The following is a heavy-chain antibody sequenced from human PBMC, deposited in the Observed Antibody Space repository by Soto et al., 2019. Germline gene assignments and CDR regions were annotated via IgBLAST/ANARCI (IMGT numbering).Heavy chain of an antibody. V-gene: IGHV4-39*01. D-gene: IGHD3-10*01. Sequence: QLQLQESGPGLVKPSETLSLTCTVSGGSISSSSYYWGWLRHPRGRGLEWIGSIYYSGSTHYNPSLQNRVTISVVTSKTQFSLKQSSVTAADTAVYYCATLWGQDWGQGTLVPVSS. J-gene: IGHJ4*02. CDR2: IYYSGST. CDR3: ATLWGQD. CDR1: GGSISSSSYY.